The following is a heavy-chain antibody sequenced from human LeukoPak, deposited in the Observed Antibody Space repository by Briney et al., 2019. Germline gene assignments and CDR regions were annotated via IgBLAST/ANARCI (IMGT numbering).Heavy chain of an antibody. D-gene: IGHD6-13*01. CDR2: IWFDGNNK. CDR1: GFTFSSYV. CDR3: ASARPTSSWTAFDI. J-gene: IGHJ3*02. Sequence: GSSLRLSCAASGFTFSSYVMHWVRQAPGKGLEWVTIIWFDGNNKYYADSVKGRFTISRDNSKNTLYLQMNSLRAEDTAVYYCASARPTSSWTAFDIWGQGTMVTVSS. V-gene: IGHV3-33*01.